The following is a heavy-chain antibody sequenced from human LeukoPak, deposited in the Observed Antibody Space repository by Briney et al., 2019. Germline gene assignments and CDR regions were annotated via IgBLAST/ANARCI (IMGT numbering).Heavy chain of an antibody. CDR1: GYTFTSYA. V-gene: IGHV1-3*01. D-gene: IGHD3-10*01. CDR2: INAGNGNT. Sequence: ASVKVSCKASGYTFTSYAMHWVRQAPGQRLEWMGWINAGNGNTKYSQKFQGRVTITRDTSASTAYMELSSLRSDDTAVYYCARVRANIWFGELSPDYWGQGTLVTVSS. J-gene: IGHJ4*02. CDR3: ARVRANIWFGELSPDY.